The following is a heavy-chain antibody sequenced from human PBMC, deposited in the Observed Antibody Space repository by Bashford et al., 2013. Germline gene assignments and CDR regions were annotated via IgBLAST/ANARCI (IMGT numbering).Heavy chain of an antibody. CDR2: INPSGGST. Sequence: ASVKVSCKASGYTFTSYYMHWVRQAPGQGLEWMGIINPSGGSTSYAQKFQGRVTMTRDTSTSTVYMELSSLRSEDTAVYYCAKTIAVRSSYYGMDVWGQGTTVTVSS. CDR3: AKTIAVRSSYYGMDV. J-gene: IGHJ6*02. D-gene: IGHD6-19*01. V-gene: IGHV1-46*01. CDR1: GYTFTSYY.